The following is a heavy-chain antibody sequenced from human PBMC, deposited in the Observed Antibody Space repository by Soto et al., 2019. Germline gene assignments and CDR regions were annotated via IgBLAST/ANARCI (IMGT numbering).Heavy chain of an antibody. CDR3: AREGYDFWSGQGWFDP. J-gene: IGHJ5*02. Sequence: QVPLVQSGAEVKKPGASVKVSCKASGYTFTSYDINWVRQATGQGLEWMGWMNPNSGNTGYAQKFQGRVTMTRNTSISTAYMELSSLRSEDTAVYYCAREGYDFWSGQGWFDPWGQGTLVTVSS. CDR2: MNPNSGNT. V-gene: IGHV1-8*01. CDR1: GYTFTSYD. D-gene: IGHD3-3*01.